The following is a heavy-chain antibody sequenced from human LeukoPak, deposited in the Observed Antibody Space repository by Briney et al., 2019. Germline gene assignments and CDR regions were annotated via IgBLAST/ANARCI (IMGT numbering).Heavy chain of an antibody. CDR2: ISSSGGTI. V-gene: IGHV3-11*01. CDR3: AREARWVDY. D-gene: IGHD3-16*01. CDR1: GFIFSDYY. J-gene: IGHJ4*02. Sequence: PGGSLRLSCAASGFIFSDYYMTWIRQAPGKGLEWVSYISSSGGTIYYADSVKGRFTISRDNAKNSLYPQMNNLRVEDTAVYYCAREARWVDYWGQGTLVTVSS.